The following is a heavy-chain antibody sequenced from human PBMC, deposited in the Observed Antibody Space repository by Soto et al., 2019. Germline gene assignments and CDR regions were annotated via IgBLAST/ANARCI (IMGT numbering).Heavy chain of an antibody. J-gene: IGHJ5*02. CDR3: ARVGEGYSGSYYAIHNWFDP. Sequence: EVQLVETGGGLIQPGGSLRLSCAASGFTVSSNYMSWVRQAPGKGLEWVSVIYSGGSTYYADSVKGRFTISRDNSKNTLYLQMNSLRAEDTAVYYCARVGEGYSGSYYAIHNWFDPWGQGTLVTVSS. V-gene: IGHV3-53*02. CDR1: GFTVSSNY. CDR2: IYSGGST. D-gene: IGHD1-26*01.